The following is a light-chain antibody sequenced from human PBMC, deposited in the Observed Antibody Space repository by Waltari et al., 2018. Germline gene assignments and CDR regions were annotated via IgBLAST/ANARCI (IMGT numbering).Light chain of an antibody. V-gene: IGLV2-8*01. J-gene: IGLJ2*01. CDR1: SSDDGGFNS. CDR3: SSYAGSNKDVV. Sequence: QSALTQPPSASGSPGQAVTIPSTGTSSDDGGFNSLPWYQQHPGKAPKLMIYAVSKRPSGVPERVSGSKSGNTASLTVSGLQAEDEADYYCSSYAGSNKDVVFGGGTKLTVL. CDR2: AVS.